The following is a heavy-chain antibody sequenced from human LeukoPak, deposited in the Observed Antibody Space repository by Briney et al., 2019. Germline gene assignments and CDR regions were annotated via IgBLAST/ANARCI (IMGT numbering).Heavy chain of an antibody. J-gene: IGHJ4*02. CDR1: GFTFSNAL. CDR3: TTEDDYVWGSYRLY. Sequence: PGGSLRLSCAASGFTFSNALMSWVRQAPGKGLEWVGRIKSKTDGGTTDYAAPVKGRFTISRDDSKNTLYLQMNSLKTEDTAVYYCTTEDDYVWGSYRLYWGQGTLVTVSS. V-gene: IGHV3-15*01. CDR2: IKSKTDGGTT. D-gene: IGHD3-16*02.